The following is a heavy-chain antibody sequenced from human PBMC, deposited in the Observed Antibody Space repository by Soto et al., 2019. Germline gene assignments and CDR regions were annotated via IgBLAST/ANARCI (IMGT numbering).Heavy chain of an antibody. V-gene: IGHV1-24*01. J-gene: IGHJ4*02. CDR2: FDPEDGET. Sequence: APLKVSCKVSGYTLTELSMHCVRQAPGKGLEWMGGFDPEDGETIYAQKFQGRVTMTEDTSTDTAYMELSSLRSEDTAVYYCATLGPAALDYWGKGTLVTVSS. D-gene: IGHD2-2*01. CDR1: GYTLTELS. CDR3: ATLGPAALDY.